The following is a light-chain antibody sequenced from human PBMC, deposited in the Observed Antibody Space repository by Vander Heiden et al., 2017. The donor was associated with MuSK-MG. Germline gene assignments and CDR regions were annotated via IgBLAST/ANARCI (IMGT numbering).Light chain of an antibody. CDR2: VAS. V-gene: IGKV1-27*01. CDR3: QEYTSAPFT. CDR1: QGISNY. J-gene: IGKJ3*01. Sequence: DIQMTQSRSSLSASAGDRDTITSRSSQGISNYLAWYQQKPGKVPKLLIYVASTLQSGVPSRFSGSGSGTDFTLTISSLQPEDVATYYCQEYTSAPFTFGPGTKVEIQ.